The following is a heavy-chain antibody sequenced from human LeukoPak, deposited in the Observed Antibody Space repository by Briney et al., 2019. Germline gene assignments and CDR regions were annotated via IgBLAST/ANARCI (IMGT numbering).Heavy chain of an antibody. D-gene: IGHD4-17*01. Sequence: KPGGSLRLSCAASGFTFSSYWMSWVRQAPGKGLEWVANIKQDGSEKYYVDSVKGRFTISRDNAKNSLYLQMNSLRAEDTAVYYCARDGGYGDYCFDYWSQGTLVTVSS. J-gene: IGHJ4*02. CDR3: ARDGGYGDYCFDY. CDR2: IKQDGSEK. V-gene: IGHV3-7*01. CDR1: GFTFSSYW.